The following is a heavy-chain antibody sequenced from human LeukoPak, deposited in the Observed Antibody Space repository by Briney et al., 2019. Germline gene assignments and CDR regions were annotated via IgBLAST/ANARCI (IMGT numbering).Heavy chain of an antibody. J-gene: IGHJ5*02. D-gene: IGHD3-10*01. CDR3: ARVWFGELFGWFDP. V-gene: IGHV1-18*01. Sequence: ASVKVSCKASGGTFSSYAISWVRQAPGQGLEWMGWISAYNGNTNYAQKLQGRVTMTTDTSTSTAYMELRSLRSDDTAVYYCARVWFGELFGWFDPWGQGTLVTVSS. CDR2: ISAYNGNT. CDR1: GGTFSSYA.